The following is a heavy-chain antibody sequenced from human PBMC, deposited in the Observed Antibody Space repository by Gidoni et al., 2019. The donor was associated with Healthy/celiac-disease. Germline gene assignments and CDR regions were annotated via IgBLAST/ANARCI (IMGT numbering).Heavy chain of an antibody. CDR1: GFAFRSYA. J-gene: IGHJ4*02. D-gene: IGHD3-10*01. CDR2: ISGSGGSK. CDR3: AKVIGGSGSYYKQPLY. V-gene: IGHV3-23*01. Sequence: EVQLLESGGGLVQPGGDLRLSCAASGFAFRSYAMSWVRQAPGKGLEWVSAISGSGGSKYYADSVKGRFTISRDNSKNTLYLQMNSLRAEDTAVYYCAKVIGGSGSYYKQPLYWGQGTLVTVSS.